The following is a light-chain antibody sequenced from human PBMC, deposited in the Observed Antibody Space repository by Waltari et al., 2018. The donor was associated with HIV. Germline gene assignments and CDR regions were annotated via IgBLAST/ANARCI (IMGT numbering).Light chain of an antibody. CDR2: DDS. CDR3: QVWDSSSDQEV. V-gene: IGLV3-21*02. J-gene: IGLJ2*01. CDR1: NIGSKS. Sequence: SYVLTQPPSVSVAPGQTARITCGGNNIGSKSVHWYQQKPGQAPVLVVYDDSDRPSGIPGGFSGSNSGNTATLTISRVEAGDEAEYYGQVWDSSSDQEVFGGGTKLTVL.